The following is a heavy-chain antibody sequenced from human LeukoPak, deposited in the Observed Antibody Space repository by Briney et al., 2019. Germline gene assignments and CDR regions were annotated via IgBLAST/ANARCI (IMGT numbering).Heavy chain of an antibody. CDR2: IYSGGST. CDR3: ARGFGGVRGVIPRLYYFDY. D-gene: IGHD3-10*01. CDR1: GFTVSSNY. J-gene: IGHJ4*02. Sequence: GGSLRLPCAASGFTVSSNYMSWVRQAPGKGLEWVSVIYSGGSTYYADSVKGRFTISRDNSKNTLYLQMNSLRAEDTAVYYCARGFGGVRGVIPRLYYFDYWGQGTLVTVSS. V-gene: IGHV3-53*01.